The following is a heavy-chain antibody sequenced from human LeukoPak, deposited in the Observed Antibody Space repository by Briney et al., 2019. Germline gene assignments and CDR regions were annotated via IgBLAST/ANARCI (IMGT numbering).Heavy chain of an antibody. V-gene: IGHV4-59*08. CDR2: IYYSGST. CDR1: GGSISSYY. D-gene: IGHD2-2*01. Sequence: SETLSLTCTVSGGSISSYYWSWIRQPPGKGLEWIGYIYYSGSTNYNPSLKSRVTISVDTCKNQFSLKVSSVTAADTAVYYCARHRVVPAVYFDYWGQGTLVTVSS. CDR3: ARHRVVPAVYFDY. J-gene: IGHJ4*02.